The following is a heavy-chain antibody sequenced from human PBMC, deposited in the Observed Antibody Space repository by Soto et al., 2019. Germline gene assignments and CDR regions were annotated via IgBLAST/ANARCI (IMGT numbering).Heavy chain of an antibody. V-gene: IGHV3-33*01. Sequence: QVQLVESGGGVVQPGRSLRLSCAASGFTFSSYGMHWVRQAPGKGLEWVAVIWYDGSNKYYADSVKGRFTISRDNSKDTLYLQMNSLRAEDTAVYYCARDLSTVVVTAPSGYWGQGTLVTVSS. D-gene: IGHD2-21*02. CDR1: GFTFSSYG. CDR2: IWYDGSNK. CDR3: ARDLSTVVVTAPSGY. J-gene: IGHJ4*02.